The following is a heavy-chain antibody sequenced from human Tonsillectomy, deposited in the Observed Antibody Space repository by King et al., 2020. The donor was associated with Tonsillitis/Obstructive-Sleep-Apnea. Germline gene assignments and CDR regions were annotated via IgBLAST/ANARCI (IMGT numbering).Heavy chain of an antibody. D-gene: IGHD1-1*01. Sequence: VQLVESGGGVVQPGRSLRLSCAASGFTFSNFAMHWVRQAPGEGLEWVTIISYDGSDKYYADSVKGRFTISRDDSKNKVFLQMNSLRTEDTSVYYCARAGDTGLHYYYYVMDVWGQGTTVTVSS. V-gene: IGHV3-30*04. J-gene: IGHJ6*02. CDR3: ARAGDTGLHYYYYVMDV. CDR1: GFTFSNFA. CDR2: ISYDGSDK.